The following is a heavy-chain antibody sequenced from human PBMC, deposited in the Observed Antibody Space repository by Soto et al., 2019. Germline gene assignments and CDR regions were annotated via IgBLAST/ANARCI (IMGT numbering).Heavy chain of an antibody. D-gene: IGHD1-26*01. CDR2: IWLDGSNN. Sequence: GGSLRLSCAASGFIFSTYGMHWVRQAPGKGLEWVAMIWLDGSNNYYADSVRGRFTISRDNSKDTLYLEMDSLSVDDTSIYYCASEKLKGEVFDSWGQGTLVSVSS. CDR3: ASEKLKGEVFDS. CDR1: GFIFSTYG. V-gene: IGHV3-33*01. J-gene: IGHJ4*02.